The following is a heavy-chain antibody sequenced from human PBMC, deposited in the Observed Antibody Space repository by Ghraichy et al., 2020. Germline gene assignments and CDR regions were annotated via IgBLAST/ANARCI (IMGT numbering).Heavy chain of an antibody. CDR3: ARGDGIAAAGTNNWFDP. Sequence: SQTLSLTCAVYGGSFSGYYWSWIRQPPGKGLEWIGEINHSGSTNYNPSLKSRVTISVDTSKNQFSLKLSSVTAADTAVYYCARGDGIAAAGTNNWFDPWGQGTLVTVSS. CDR1: GGSFSGYY. CDR2: INHSGST. J-gene: IGHJ5*02. V-gene: IGHV4-34*01. D-gene: IGHD6-13*01.